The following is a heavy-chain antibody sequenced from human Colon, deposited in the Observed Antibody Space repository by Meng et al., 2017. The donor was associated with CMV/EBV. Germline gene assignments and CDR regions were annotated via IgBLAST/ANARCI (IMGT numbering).Heavy chain of an antibody. CDR1: SISSRDYY. Sequence: SISSRDYYWSWVRQPPGKGLEWIGYIYYSGSTYYNPSLKRRVTISVDTSKNQFSLMLRSVTAADTAVYYCSRDNIMRGYSLSWFAPWGQGTLVTVSS. CDR2: IYYSGST. V-gene: IGHV4-30-4*01. J-gene: IGHJ5*02. CDR3: SRDNIMRGYSLSWFAP. D-gene: IGHD3-22*01.